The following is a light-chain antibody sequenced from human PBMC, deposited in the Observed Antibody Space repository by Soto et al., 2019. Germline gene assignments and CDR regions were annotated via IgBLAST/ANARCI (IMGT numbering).Light chain of an antibody. J-gene: IGKJ4*01. CDR2: DAT. CDR1: QTLTKY. V-gene: IGKV3-11*01. CDR3: QQRTNWLT. Sequence: EIVLTQSPATLSLSPGERATLSCRASQTLTKYLAWYQQKPGQAPRLVIYDATNRATGIPARFSGSGSGTSFTLTISILEPDDFAVYYCQQRTNWLTFGGGTKIE.